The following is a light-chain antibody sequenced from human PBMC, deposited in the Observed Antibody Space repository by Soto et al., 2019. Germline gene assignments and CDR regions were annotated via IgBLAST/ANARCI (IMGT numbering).Light chain of an antibody. CDR3: QQYNNWPFT. Sequence: EIVMTQSPATLSVSPGERATLSCRASQSVSSNLAWYQQKPGQAPRLLIYGASTSATGIPARFSGSGSGTEFTLTISSLQYEDFAVYYCQQYNNWPFTFGPGTKVDIK. CDR2: GAS. J-gene: IGKJ3*01. V-gene: IGKV3-15*01. CDR1: QSVSSN.